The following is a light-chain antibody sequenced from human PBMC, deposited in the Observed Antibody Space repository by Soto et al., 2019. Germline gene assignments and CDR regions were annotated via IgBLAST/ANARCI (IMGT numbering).Light chain of an antibody. CDR1: QSVSSSY. J-gene: IGKJ1*01. V-gene: IGKV3-20*01. CDR3: QQYGTSPRT. Sequence: EIVLTQSPGTLSLSPGERATLSCRASQSVSSSYLAWYQQKPGQAPRLLIYGASSRASGIPDRFSGSGYGTDFTLIISSLEPEDFAVYYCQQYGTSPRTFGQGTQVEIK. CDR2: GAS.